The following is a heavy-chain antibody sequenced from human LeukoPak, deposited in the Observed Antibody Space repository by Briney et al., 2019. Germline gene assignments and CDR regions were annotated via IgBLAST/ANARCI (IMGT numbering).Heavy chain of an antibody. CDR1: GFSFSGHW. Sequence: GGSLRLSCTASGFSFSGHWMHWARHLPGKGLVWVSRISPTGSTTSYADSVKGRVTVSRDNAKNTLYLQVNNLRAEDTAVYYCARGPNSNWSGLDFWGQGTLLTVSS. CDR3: ARGPNSNWSGLDF. J-gene: IGHJ4*02. V-gene: IGHV3-74*01. CDR2: ISPTGSTT. D-gene: IGHD6-6*01.